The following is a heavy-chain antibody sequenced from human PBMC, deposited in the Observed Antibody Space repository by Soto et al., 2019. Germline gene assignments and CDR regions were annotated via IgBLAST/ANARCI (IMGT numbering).Heavy chain of an antibody. CDR3: ATDRVTLTTVTPYYYYYGMDV. CDR1: GFTFSNAW. V-gene: IGHV3-15*05. CDR2: IKSKSEGGTT. D-gene: IGHD4-17*01. J-gene: IGHJ6*02. Sequence: EVQLVESGGGLVKPGGSLRLSCAASGFTFSNAWMSWVRQAPGKGLEWVGRIKSKSEGGTTDNAAPVKGRFTISRDDSKNTVYLQMNSLKTEDTGVYYCATDRVTLTTVTPYYYYYGMDVWGQGTTVTVSS.